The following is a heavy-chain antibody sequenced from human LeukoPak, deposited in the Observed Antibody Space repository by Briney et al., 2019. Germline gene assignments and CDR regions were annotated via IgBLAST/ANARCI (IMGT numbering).Heavy chain of an antibody. CDR2: TSYDGSIK. CDR3: ARGAKWAYYFDY. Sequence: GGSLRLSCAASGFTFSDYAMHWVRQAPGKGLEWVAVTSYDGSIKYYAESVRGRFTISRDNAKNTVYLQMNSLRAEDTAVYYCARGAKWAYYFDYWGQGTLVTVSS. J-gene: IGHJ4*02. V-gene: IGHV3-30-3*01. CDR1: GFTFSDYA. D-gene: IGHD1-26*01.